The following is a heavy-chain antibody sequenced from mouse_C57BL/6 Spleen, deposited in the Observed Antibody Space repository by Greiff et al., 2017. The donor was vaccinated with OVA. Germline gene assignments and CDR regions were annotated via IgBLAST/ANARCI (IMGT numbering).Heavy chain of an antibody. Sequence: QVQLQQSGPELVKPGASVKISCKASGYAFSSSWMNWVKQRPGKGLEWIGRIYPGDGDTNYNGKFKGKATLTADKSSSTAYMQLSSLTSEDSAVYFWARPGTGGYYFDYWGQGTTLTVSS. D-gene: IGHD3-3*01. J-gene: IGHJ2*01. CDR1: GYAFSSSW. V-gene: IGHV1-82*01. CDR2: IYPGDGDT. CDR3: ARPGTGGYYFDY.